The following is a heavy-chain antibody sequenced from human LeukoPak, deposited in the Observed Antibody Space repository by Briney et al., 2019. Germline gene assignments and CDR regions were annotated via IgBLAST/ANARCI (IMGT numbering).Heavy chain of an antibody. CDR3: AREGYRSTWYFDY. Sequence: SETLSLTCTVSGGSIRSSSYYWGWIRQPAGEGLQWIGRIHASGSTNYSPSLKSRVTMSIDPSKNQFSLMLRSVTAADTAVYYCAREGYRSTWYFDYWGQGTLVTVSS. J-gene: IGHJ4*02. CDR2: IHASGST. V-gene: IGHV4-61*02. CDR1: GGSIRSSSYY. D-gene: IGHD6-13*01.